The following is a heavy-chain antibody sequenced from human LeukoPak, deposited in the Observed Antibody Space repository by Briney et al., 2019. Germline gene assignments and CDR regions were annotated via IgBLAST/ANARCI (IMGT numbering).Heavy chain of an antibody. CDR1: GFILSSYG. CDR2: ITSSSSYI. V-gene: IGHV3-21*01. J-gene: IGHJ4*02. D-gene: IGHD6-13*01. Sequence: GGSLRLSCAASGFILSSYGMNWVRQAPGKGLEWVSFITSSSSYIYYADSVKGRFTISRDNAKNSLYLQMNSLRAEDTAVYYCARRDGITAAGHFLVDYWGQGTLVTVSS. CDR3: ARRDGITAAGHFLVDY.